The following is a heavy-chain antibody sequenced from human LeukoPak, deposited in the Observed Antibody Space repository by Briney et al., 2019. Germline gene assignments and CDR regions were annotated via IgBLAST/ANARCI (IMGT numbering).Heavy chain of an antibody. CDR2: ISSSGSTI. CDR1: GFTFSSYE. D-gene: IGHD2-2*01. CDR3: ARDNLRCSSTSCYEAVDY. J-gene: IGHJ4*02. Sequence: PGGSLRLSCAASGFTFSSYEMNWVRQAPGKGLEWVSYISSSGSTIYYADSVKGRFTISRDNAKNSLYLQMNSLRAEDTAVYYCARDNLRCSSTSCYEAVDYWGQGTLVTVSP. V-gene: IGHV3-48*03.